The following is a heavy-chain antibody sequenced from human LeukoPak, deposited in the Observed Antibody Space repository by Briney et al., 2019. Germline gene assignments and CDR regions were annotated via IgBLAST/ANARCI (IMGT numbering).Heavy chain of an antibody. CDR2: ISGSGGST. CDR3: AKWGHSSGWYFASPFDY. Sequence: GGSLRLSCAASGFTFSSYAMSWVRQAPGKGLEWVSGISGSGGSTYYAESVEGRFTISRDNSKNTLYLQMNSLRADDTAVYYCAKWGHSSGWYFASPFDYWGQGTLVTVSS. V-gene: IGHV3-23*01. D-gene: IGHD6-19*01. CDR1: GFTFSSYA. J-gene: IGHJ4*02.